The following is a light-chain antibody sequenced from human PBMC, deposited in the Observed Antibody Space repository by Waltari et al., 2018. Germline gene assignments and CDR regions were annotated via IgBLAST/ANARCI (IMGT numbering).Light chain of an antibody. CDR2: DIG. CDR1: TVPVTGGHF. J-gene: IGLJ3*02. V-gene: IGLV7-46*01. CDR3: LLSYGGGGV. Sequence: QAMVTQEPSLTVPPGRTVTLTCGSSTVPVTGGHFPCWFQQKPGQAPRTRIYDIGNKYSWTPARFSGSLLGDKAALTLSGAQPEEEADYYCLLSYGGGGVFGGGTRLTVL.